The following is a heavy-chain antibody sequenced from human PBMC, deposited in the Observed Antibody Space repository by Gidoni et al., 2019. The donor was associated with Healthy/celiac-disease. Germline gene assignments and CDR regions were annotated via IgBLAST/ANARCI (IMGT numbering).Heavy chain of an antibody. Sequence: LQLPESGPGLVKLSETLSLTCTGSGGSISTSSSSWCWIRQPPGKGLEWIGSIYYSGSTYDNPTLKSRVTRYVDTSKNQFSRKLSSVTAADTAVYYCAGLITIFGVVMGGPNDAFDIWGQGTMVTVSS. CDR2: IYYSGST. CDR3: AGLITIFGVVMGGPNDAFDI. CDR1: GGSISTSSSS. V-gene: IGHV4-39*01. D-gene: IGHD3-3*01. J-gene: IGHJ3*02.